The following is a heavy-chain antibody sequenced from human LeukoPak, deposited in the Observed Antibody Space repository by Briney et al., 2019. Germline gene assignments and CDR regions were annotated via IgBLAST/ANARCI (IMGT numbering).Heavy chain of an antibody. D-gene: IGHD2-2*01. V-gene: IGHV1-69*13. Sequence: SVKVSCKASGGTFSSYAISWVRQAPGQGLEWMGGIIPIFGTANYAQKFQGRVTITADESTSTAYMELSSLRSEDTAVYYCARAESAAISYYYYGMDVWGQGTTVTVSS. CDR2: IIPIFGTA. CDR3: ARAESAAISYYYYGMDV. CDR1: GGTFSSYA. J-gene: IGHJ6*02.